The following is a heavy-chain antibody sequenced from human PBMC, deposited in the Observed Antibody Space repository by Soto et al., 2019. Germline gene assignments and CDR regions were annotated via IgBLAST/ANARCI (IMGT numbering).Heavy chain of an antibody. Sequence: ESLGLSCAAAGFTFRNYAMNGVRQAPGKGLELVSSISSNGGSAYYADSVKGRFTISRDNSKNTLYLQMNSLRADDTAVYYCARGYCSAVGCYVHYYYGFDVWGQGTTVTVSS. J-gene: IGHJ6*02. CDR1: GFTFRNYA. V-gene: IGHV3-23*01. D-gene: IGHD2-15*01. CDR2: ISSNGGSA. CDR3: ARGYCSAVGCYVHYYYGFDV.